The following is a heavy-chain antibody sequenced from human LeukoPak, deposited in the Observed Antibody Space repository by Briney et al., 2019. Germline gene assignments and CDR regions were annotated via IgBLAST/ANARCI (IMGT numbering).Heavy chain of an antibody. J-gene: IGHJ4*02. CDR1: GYTFTTYW. V-gene: IGHV5-51*01. D-gene: IGHD5-18*01. Sequence: GESLKISCKGSGYTFTTYWIGWVRQMPGKGLEWMGIIDPGDSDTRYSPSFQGQVTISADKSISTVYLQWSSLKASDTAMYYCARMDAAMVMVNWGQGTLVTVSS. CDR3: ARMDAAMVMVN. CDR2: IDPGDSDT.